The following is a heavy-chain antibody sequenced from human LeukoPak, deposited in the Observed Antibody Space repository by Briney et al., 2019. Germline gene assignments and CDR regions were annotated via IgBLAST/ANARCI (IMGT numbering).Heavy chain of an antibody. J-gene: IGHJ4*02. CDR3: ASVCGSSCPRYFDY. D-gene: IGHD6-13*01. CDR1: GYTFTSYD. Sequence: ASVKVSFKSSGYTFTSYDINLVRHPPGQGLEWMGGMNPNSGNTGYAQKFQGRVTMTRNTSISTAYMELSSLRSEDTAVYYCASVCGSSCPRYFDYWGQGTLVTVSS. CDR2: MNPNSGNT. V-gene: IGHV1-8*01.